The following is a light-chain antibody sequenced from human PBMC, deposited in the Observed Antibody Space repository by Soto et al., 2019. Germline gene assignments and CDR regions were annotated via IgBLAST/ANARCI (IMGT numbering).Light chain of an antibody. CDR1: QTISTY. V-gene: IGKV1-39*01. CDR3: QQSYSALYT. J-gene: IGKJ2*01. Sequence: DIQMTQSPSTLSASVGDRITITCRASQTISTYLNWYQQKPGRAPKVLISAASTLQSGVPSRFSGSGSGTDFTLTISSLQPEDFATYYCQQSYSALYTFGQGTKVDIK. CDR2: AAS.